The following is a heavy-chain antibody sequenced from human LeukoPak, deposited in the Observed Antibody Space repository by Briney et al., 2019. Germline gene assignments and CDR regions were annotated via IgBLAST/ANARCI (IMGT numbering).Heavy chain of an antibody. Sequence: ASVSVSCKASGYTFTGYYMHWVRQAPGQGLEWMGWINPKSGGTNYAQKFQGRVTMTRDTSISTAYMELSRLTSDDTAMYYCARGGGYCTNGICSYFDYWGQGTLVTVSS. CDR1: GYTFTGYY. CDR3: ARGGGYCTNGICSYFDY. V-gene: IGHV1-2*02. CDR2: INPKSGGT. J-gene: IGHJ4*02. D-gene: IGHD2-8*01.